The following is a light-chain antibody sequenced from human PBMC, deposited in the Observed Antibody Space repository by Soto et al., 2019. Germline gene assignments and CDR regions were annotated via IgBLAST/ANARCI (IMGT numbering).Light chain of an antibody. CDR2: ATS. Sequence: DVQMTQSPSSLSAFVGDRVTITCRASQGIDPYLAWFQQKPGKVPTLLIYATSTLQSGLPSRVSGSGSGTYFTLTINSLHTEDVGTYYCRKYNSAPLTFGGGTMVEIK. CDR3: RKYNSAPLT. CDR1: QGIDPY. J-gene: IGKJ4*01. V-gene: IGKV1-27*01.